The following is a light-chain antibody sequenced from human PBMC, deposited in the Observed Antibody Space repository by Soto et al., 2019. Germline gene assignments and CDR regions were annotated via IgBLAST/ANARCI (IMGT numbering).Light chain of an antibody. CDR3: ETLDSNTHWV. CDR1: SGHSSYI. J-gene: IGLJ3*02. Sequence: QSVLTQSSSASASLGSSVTLTCTLTSGHSSYIISWHQQQPGKAPRYLMKLECSGSYNKGSGVPDRFSGSSSGAARFLTISILQSEDEADYYCETLDSNTHWVFGGGTKLTVL. V-gene: IGLV4-60*03. CDR2: LECSGSY.